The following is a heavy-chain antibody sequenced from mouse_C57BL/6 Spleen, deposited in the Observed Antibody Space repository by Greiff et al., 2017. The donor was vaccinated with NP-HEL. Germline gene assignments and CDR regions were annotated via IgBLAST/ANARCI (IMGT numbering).Heavy chain of an antibody. CDR1: GFTFSDYG. D-gene: IGHD2-2*01. CDR2: ISSGSSTI. CDR3: ARIGSEFAY. Sequence: EVQVVESGGGLVKPGGSLKLSCAASGFTFSDYGMHWVRQAPEKGLEWVAYISSGSSTIYYAYTVKGRFTISRDNAKNTLFLQMTSLRSEDTAMYYCARIGSEFAYWGQGTLVTVSA. V-gene: IGHV5-17*01. J-gene: IGHJ3*01.